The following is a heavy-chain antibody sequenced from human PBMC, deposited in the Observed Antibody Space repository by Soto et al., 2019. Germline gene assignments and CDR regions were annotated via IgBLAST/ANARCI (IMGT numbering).Heavy chain of an antibody. D-gene: IGHD1-26*01. CDR1: GYTFTSYY. Sequence: ASVKVSCNASGYTFTSYYMHWVRQDPGQGLEWMGWINPNSGGTNYAQKFQGWVTMTRDTSISTAYMELSRLRSDDTAVYYSARSSSKRGSYLLFDIWGQGTMVTVS. CDR2: INPNSGGT. J-gene: IGHJ3*02. V-gene: IGHV1-2*04. CDR3: ARSSSKRGSYLLFDI.